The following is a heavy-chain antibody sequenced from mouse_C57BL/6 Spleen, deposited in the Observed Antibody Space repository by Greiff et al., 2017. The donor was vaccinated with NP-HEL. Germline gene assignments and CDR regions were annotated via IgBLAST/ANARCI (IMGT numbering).Heavy chain of an antibody. CDR1: GYAFSSSW. CDR3: AIDSSGFLDY. J-gene: IGHJ2*01. V-gene: IGHV1-82*01. CDR2: IYPGDGDT. D-gene: IGHD3-2*02. Sequence: QVQLKESGPELVKPGASVKISCKASGYAFSSSWMNWVKQRPGKGLEWIGRIYPGDGDTNYNGKFKGKATLTAVKSSSTAYMQLSSLTSEDSAVYFCAIDSSGFLDYWGQGTTLTVSS.